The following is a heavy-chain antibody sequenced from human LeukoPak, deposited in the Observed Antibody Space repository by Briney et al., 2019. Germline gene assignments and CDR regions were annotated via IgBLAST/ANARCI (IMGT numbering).Heavy chain of an antibody. V-gene: IGHV4-31*03. CDR3: ARGGIVATLGSHWFDP. D-gene: IGHD5-12*01. J-gene: IGHJ5*02. Sequence: SETLSLTCTVSGGSISSGGYYWSWIRQHPGKGLEWIGYIYYSGSTYYNPSLKSRVTISVDTSKNQFSLKLSSVTAADTAVYYCARGGIVATLGSHWFDPWGQGTLVTVSS. CDR2: IYYSGST. CDR1: GGSISSGGYY.